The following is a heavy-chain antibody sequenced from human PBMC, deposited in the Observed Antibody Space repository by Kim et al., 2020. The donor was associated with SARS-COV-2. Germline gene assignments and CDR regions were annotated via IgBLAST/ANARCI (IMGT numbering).Heavy chain of an antibody. J-gene: IGHJ4*02. CDR2: GGST. V-gene: IGHV3-23*01. D-gene: IGHD1-20*01. CDR3: AKYTGGFDD. Sequence: GGSTQYAASVGARFSISRDNSKNTVSLQMNNLRAEDTGVYYCAKYTGGFDDWGQGTVVTVSS.